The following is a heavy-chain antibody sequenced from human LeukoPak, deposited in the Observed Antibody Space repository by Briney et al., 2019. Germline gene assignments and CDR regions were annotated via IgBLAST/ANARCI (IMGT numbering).Heavy chain of an antibody. D-gene: IGHD1/OR15-1a*01. CDR1: GYTYTVYY. CDR2: INPISGGT. CDR3: AKGGIAWDNPFDY. J-gene: IGHJ4*02. Sequence: VGSVKVSCMASGYTYTVYYIHWVRQAPGQGLEWMGWINPISGGTNYTQNFRGGVTMTRETPIGTAYMELSRLRVDETAVYYCAKGGIAWDNPFDYWGQGTLVTVSS. V-gene: IGHV1-2*02.